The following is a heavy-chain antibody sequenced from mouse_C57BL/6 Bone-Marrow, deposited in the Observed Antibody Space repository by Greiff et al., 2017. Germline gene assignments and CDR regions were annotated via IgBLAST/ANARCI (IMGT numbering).Heavy chain of an antibody. Sequence: VQLQQSGPELVKPGASVKISCKASGYSFTGYYMNWVKQSPEKSLEWIGEINPSTGGTTYNQKFKAKATLTVDKSSSTAYMQLKSLTSEDSAVYYCAREGYYGLGDYWGQGTTLTVSS. J-gene: IGHJ2*01. V-gene: IGHV1-42*01. CDR2: INPSTGGT. CDR3: AREGYYGLGDY. D-gene: IGHD1-1*01. CDR1: GYSFTGYY.